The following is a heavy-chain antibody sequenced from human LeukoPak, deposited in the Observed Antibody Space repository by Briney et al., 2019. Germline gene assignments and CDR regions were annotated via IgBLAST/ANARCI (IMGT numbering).Heavy chain of an antibody. V-gene: IGHV6-1*01. CDR3: ARGWGSGSNAFDI. Sequence: SQTLSLTCALSGDSVSSNSAAWNWIRQSPSRGLEWLGKIYFRSKVYNEYAVSVNSRITINPDTSKNQFTLQLNSVTPEDTAVYYCARGWGSGSNAFDIWGQGTMVTVSS. J-gene: IGHJ3*02. CDR1: GDSVSSNSAA. CDR2: IYFRSKVYN. D-gene: IGHD6-19*01.